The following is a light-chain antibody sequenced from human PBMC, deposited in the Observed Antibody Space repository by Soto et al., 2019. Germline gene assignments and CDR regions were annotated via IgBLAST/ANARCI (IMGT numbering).Light chain of an antibody. CDR1: QSVLHSPNNKNY. J-gene: IGKJ2*02. CDR3: QQYYSART. Sequence: DIVMTQSPDSLAVSLGERATINCKSSQSVLHSPNNKNYLAWYQQKPGQPPKLLIYWASTRESGVPDRFSGSGSGTDFTLTISSLQAEDVAVYYCQQYYSARTFGQGTKLEIK. V-gene: IGKV4-1*01. CDR2: WAS.